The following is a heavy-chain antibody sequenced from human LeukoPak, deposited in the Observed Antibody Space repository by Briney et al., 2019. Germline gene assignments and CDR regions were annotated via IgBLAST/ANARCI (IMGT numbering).Heavy chain of an antibody. CDR2: INSDGSAT. D-gene: IGHD6-13*01. CDR1: GFTFSTSW. CDR3: ARGSYSSSWYGSEYFHH. V-gene: IGHV3-74*01. J-gene: IGHJ1*01. Sequence: GGSLRLSCAASGFTFSTSWMHWVRQAPGKGLVWVSRINSDGSATTDADSVKGRFTISRDNAKNTLYLQMNSLRAEDTAVYFCARGSYSSSWYGSEYFHHWGQGTLVTVS.